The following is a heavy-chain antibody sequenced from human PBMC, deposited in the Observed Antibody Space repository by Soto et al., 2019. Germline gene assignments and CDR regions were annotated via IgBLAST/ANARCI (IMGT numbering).Heavy chain of an antibody. V-gene: IGHV4-39*01. CDR1: GGFISDSNDH. J-gene: IGHJ5*02. D-gene: IGHD3-3*01. Sequence: SETLSLTCTVSGGFISDSNDHWGWIRQSPGQGLEWIGSIYNSGSTYYNPSLKSRATISVDTPKNQFSLKLSSVTAADTAVYFCTRSRRDTYYDFWSGYYGRSVDPWGQGTLVTVSS. CDR3: TRSRRDTYYDFWSGYYGRSVDP. CDR2: IYNSGST.